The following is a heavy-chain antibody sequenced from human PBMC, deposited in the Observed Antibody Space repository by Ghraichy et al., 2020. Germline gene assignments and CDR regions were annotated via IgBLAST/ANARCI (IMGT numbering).Heavy chain of an antibody. Sequence: LSLTCATSGFTFRTSGMHWVRQAPGKGLEWAAFIRSDGSETHYVSSVKGRFTISRDNSKDTVYLQMNSLTVEDTATYYCVRDGPHYDLDYWGQGTLVTVSS. V-gene: IGHV3-30*02. CDR2: IRSDGSET. J-gene: IGHJ4*02. D-gene: IGHD3-22*01. CDR3: VRDGPHYDLDY. CDR1: GFTFRTSG.